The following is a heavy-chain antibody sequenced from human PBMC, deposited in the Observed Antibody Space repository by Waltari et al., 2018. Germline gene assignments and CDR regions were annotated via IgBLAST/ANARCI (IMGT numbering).Heavy chain of an antibody. CDR1: GFTFSHYA. Sequence: EVQLLESGGGLVQPGGSMRLSCLASGFTFSHYAVTSVRQCPGKGLEWVAAISGGGIKTYYADSVKGRFTISRDNSKNTLYLQMNSLRAEDTAVYSCARVHSLGQYDSNGQESNFDHWGQGALVTVSS. J-gene: IGHJ4*02. D-gene: IGHD3-16*01. V-gene: IGHV3-23*01. CDR3: ARVHSLGQYDSNGQESNFDH. CDR2: ISGGGIKT.